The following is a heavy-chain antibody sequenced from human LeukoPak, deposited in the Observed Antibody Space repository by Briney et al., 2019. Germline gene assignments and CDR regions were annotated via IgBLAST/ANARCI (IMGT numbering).Heavy chain of an antibody. V-gene: IGHV3-30*18. Sequence: GGSLRLSCAASGFIFSSYGMHWVRQAPGKGLEWVAVISYDGSNEYYADSVKGRFTISRDNSKNTLYLQMNSLRAEDTDVYYCAKERAYWGQGTLVTVSS. CDR3: AKERAY. CDR1: GFIFSSYG. CDR2: ISYDGSNE. J-gene: IGHJ4*02.